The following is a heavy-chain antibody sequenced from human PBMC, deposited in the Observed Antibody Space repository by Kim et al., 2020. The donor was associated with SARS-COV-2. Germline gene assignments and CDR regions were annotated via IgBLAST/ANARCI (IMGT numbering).Heavy chain of an antibody. D-gene: IGHD1-26*01. V-gene: IGHV4-59*01. Sequence: SETLSLTCTVSGGSISRYYWSWIRQPPGKGLEWIGYIYYSGSTKYNPSLKSRVTISVDTSKNQFSLKLSSVTAADTAVYYCARRRGGTYYFDYWGQGTLVTVSS. CDR3: ARRRGGTYYFDY. CDR2: IYYSGST. J-gene: IGHJ4*02. CDR1: GGSISRYY.